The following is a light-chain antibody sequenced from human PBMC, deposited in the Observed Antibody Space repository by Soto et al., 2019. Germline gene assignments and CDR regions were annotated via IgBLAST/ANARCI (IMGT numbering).Light chain of an antibody. Sequence: EIVLTQSPGTLSLSPGERATLSCRTSQSITNNYLAWYQQKPGQPPRLLIYTASNRATGTPDRFSGSGSGTYFTLTISRVEPEDFAVYYCQHHGSSLPRYTFGLGTTLDIK. CDR1: QSITNNY. CDR3: QHHGSSLPRYT. V-gene: IGKV3-20*01. J-gene: IGKJ2*01. CDR2: TAS.